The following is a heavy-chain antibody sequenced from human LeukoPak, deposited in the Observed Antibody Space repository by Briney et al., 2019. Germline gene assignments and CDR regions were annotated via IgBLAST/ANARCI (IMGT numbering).Heavy chain of an antibody. V-gene: IGHV1-18*01. CDR2: ISAYNGNT. CDR3: AVNSYDSSGYYFEALGAFDI. J-gene: IGHJ3*02. D-gene: IGHD3-22*01. CDR1: GYTFTSYG. Sequence: ASVKVSCKASGYTFTSYGISWVRQAPGQGLEWMGWISAYNGNTNYAQKLQGRVTMTTDTSTSTAYMELRSLRSDDTAVYYCAVNSYDSSGYYFEALGAFDIWGQGTMVTVSS.